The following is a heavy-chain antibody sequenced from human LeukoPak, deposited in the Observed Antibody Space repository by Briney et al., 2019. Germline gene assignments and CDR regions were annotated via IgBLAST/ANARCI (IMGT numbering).Heavy chain of an antibody. Sequence: VKVSCKASGYTFTGYYMHWVRQAPGQGLEWMGWINPNSGGTNYAQKFQGRVTMTRDTSISTAYMELSRLRSDDTAVYYCARAYIVVVPAAIGYWGQGTLVTVSS. V-gene: IGHV1-2*02. D-gene: IGHD2-2*01. J-gene: IGHJ4*02. CDR3: ARAYIVVVPAAIGY. CDR1: GYTFTGYY. CDR2: INPNSGGT.